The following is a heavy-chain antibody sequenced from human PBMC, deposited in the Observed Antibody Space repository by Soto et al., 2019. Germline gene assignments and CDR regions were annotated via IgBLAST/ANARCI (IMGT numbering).Heavy chain of an antibody. V-gene: IGHV3-23*01. CDR2: ISGGGGST. CDR3: AKAVTLVRGINPYSYGLDV. D-gene: IGHD3-10*01. Sequence: DVQLLESGGGLVQPGGSLRLSCAVSGFPFSSYVMTWVRQAPGKGLEWVSVISGGGGSTNYAESVKGRFTISRDNSENTLYLQMNSLRAEDTAVYYCAKAVTLVRGINPYSYGLDVWSQGTTVTVSS. J-gene: IGHJ6*02. CDR1: GFPFSSYV.